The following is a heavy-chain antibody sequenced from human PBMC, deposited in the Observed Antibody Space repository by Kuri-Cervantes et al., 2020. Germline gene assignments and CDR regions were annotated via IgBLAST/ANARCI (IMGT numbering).Heavy chain of an antibody. Sequence: GESLKISCAASGFTFSSYGMHWVRQAPGKGLEWVAVISYDGSNKYYADSVKGRFTISRDNSKNTLYLQMNSLRAEDTAVYYCAGGRRPYYYDSPGDYWGQGTLVTVSS. CDR2: ISYDGSNK. V-gene: IGHV3-30*03. J-gene: IGHJ4*02. D-gene: IGHD3-22*01. CDR3: AGGRRPYYYDSPGDY. CDR1: GFTFSSYG.